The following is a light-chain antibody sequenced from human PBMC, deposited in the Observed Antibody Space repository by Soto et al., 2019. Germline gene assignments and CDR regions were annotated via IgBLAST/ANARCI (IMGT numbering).Light chain of an antibody. CDR1: QGVTTN. CDR2: DVS. Sequence: EIVMTQSPASLSVSPGERVTLSCRAGQGVTTNFAWYQQKSGQSPRLLIYDVSTRATGVPARFSGTGSETDFTLTISGLQSEDSAAYFCQQYNNWPFSFGQGTLLEIK. CDR3: QQYNNWPFS. V-gene: IGKV3-15*01. J-gene: IGKJ5*01.